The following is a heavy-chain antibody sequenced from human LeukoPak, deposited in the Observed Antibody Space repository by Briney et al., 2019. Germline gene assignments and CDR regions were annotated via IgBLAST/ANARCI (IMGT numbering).Heavy chain of an antibody. J-gene: IGHJ4*02. CDR3: ARSGGRGWYPADY. CDR2: ISSSSSTI. Sequence: GGSLRLSCAASGFTFSSYSMNWVREAPGKGLEWVSYISSSSSTIYYADSVKGRFTISRDNSKDTLYLQMNSLRADDTGIYYCARSGGRGWYPADYWGQGTLVTVSS. V-gene: IGHV3-48*01. D-gene: IGHD6-19*01. CDR1: GFTFSSYS.